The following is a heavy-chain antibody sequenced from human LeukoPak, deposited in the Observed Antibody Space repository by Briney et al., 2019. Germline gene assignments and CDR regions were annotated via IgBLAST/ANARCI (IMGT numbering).Heavy chain of an antibody. V-gene: IGHV1-8*01. CDR2: MNPNSGNT. CDR3: ARGLYYYGSGSYYSSWFDP. D-gene: IGHD3-10*01. Sequence: ASVKVSCKASGYTFTSYDLNWVRQATGQGLEWMGWMNPNSGNTGYAQKFQGRVTMTRNTSISTAYMELSSLRSEDTAVYYCARGLYYYGSGSYYSSWFDPWGQGTLVTVSS. CDR1: GYTFTSYD. J-gene: IGHJ5*02.